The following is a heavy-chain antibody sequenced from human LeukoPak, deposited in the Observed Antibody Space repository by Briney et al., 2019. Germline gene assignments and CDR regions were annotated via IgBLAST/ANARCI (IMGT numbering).Heavy chain of an antibody. V-gene: IGHV1-2*02. Sequence: ASVKVSCMASGYSFSGYYMHWVRHAPGQGLEWMGWMNPKSGATNYAQTFQGRATMTRDTSTSTAYMELKRLSSDDTAVYYCARADFILVGPAEGDGLDVWGQGTTVTVSS. J-gene: IGHJ6*02. CDR3: ARADFILVGPAEGDGLDV. D-gene: IGHD2-2*01. CDR2: MNPKSGAT. CDR1: GYSFSGYY.